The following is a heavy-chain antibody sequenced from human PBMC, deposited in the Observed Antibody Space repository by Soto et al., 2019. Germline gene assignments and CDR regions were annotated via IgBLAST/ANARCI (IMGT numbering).Heavy chain of an antibody. J-gene: IGHJ4*02. CDR2: ISWDDGST. CDR3: AKEGDTFNWAYYFDY. D-gene: IGHD1-1*01. Sequence: GGSLRLSCAASGFTFDDYTMHWVRQAPGKGLEWVSLISWDDGSTYYADSVKGRFTISRDNSKNSLYLQMNSLRTEDTALYYCAKEGDTFNWAYYFDYWGQGTLVTVSS. CDR1: GFTFDDYT. V-gene: IGHV3-43*01.